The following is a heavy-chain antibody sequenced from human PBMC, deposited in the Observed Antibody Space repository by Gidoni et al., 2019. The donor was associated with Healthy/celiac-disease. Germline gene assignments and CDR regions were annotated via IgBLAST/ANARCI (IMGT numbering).Heavy chain of an antibody. Sequence: QVQLVQSGAEVKKPGASVKVSCKASGYTFTSYAMNWVRQAPGQRLEWMGWSNAGNGNTKYSQKFQGRVTITRDTSASTAYMELSSLRSEDTAVYYCARDRNHYYHSTGRPDAFDIWGQGTMVTVSS. J-gene: IGHJ3*02. CDR3: ARDRNHYYHSTGRPDAFDI. CDR2: SNAGNGNT. D-gene: IGHD3-22*01. CDR1: GYTFTSYA. V-gene: IGHV1-3*01.